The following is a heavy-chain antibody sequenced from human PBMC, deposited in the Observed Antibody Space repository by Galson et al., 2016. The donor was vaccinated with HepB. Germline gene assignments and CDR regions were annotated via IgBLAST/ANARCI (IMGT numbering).Heavy chain of an antibody. V-gene: IGHV1-18*04. D-gene: IGHD4-11*01. CDR1: RDIFNTYT. J-gene: IGHJ3*02. Sequence: SVKVSCKASRDIFNTYTINWVRQAPGQGLEWMGWISTNSGDTNYAQKFQGRVTMTTDTSTRTVYMELRSLRSDDTAVYYCARDPDYNDYVRDAFDIWGQGTLVTVSS. CDR2: ISTNSGDT. CDR3: ARDPDYNDYVRDAFDI.